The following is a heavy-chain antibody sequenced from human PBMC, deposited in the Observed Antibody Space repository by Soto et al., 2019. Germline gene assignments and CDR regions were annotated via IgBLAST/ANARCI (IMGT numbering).Heavy chain of an antibody. CDR1: GGSISSGDYY. Sequence: SETLSLTCTVSGGSISSGDYYWSWIRQPPGKGLEWIGYIYYSGSTYYNPSLKSRVTISVDTSKNQFSLKLSSVTAADTAVYYCARGDVDLGGFDYWGQGPLVTVSS. D-gene: IGHD5-12*01. J-gene: IGHJ4*02. CDR3: ARGDVDLGGFDY. V-gene: IGHV4-30-4*01. CDR2: IYYSGST.